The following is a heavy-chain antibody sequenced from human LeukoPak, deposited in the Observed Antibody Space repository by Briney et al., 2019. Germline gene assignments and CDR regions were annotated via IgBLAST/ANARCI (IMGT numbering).Heavy chain of an antibody. D-gene: IGHD1-26*01. CDR3: AKDRSGGKMHYFDY. J-gene: IGHJ4*02. Sequence: GGSLRLPCEPSGFNLNVYAINGVPQAPAKGRGGGAEISFDRRNKYYADSIKGRFTISRENFDNRFYLQMSSLRSEDTAVYYCAKDRSGGKMHYFDYWGQGTLVTVSS. CDR1: GFNLNVYA. V-gene: IGHV3-30*18. CDR2: ISFDRRNK.